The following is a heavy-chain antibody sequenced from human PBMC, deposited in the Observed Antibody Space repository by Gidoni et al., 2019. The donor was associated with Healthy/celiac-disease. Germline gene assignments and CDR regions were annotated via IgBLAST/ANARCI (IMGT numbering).Heavy chain of an antibody. CDR3: ARETYYYDSSGYYPRDAFDI. J-gene: IGHJ3*02. D-gene: IGHD3-22*01. V-gene: IGHV3-53*02. Sequence: VQLVETAGGLIQPGGSLRLSCAASGFTVSSNYMSWVRQAPGKGLEWVSVIYSGGSTYYADSVKGRFTISRDNSKNTLYLQMNSLRAEDTAVYYCARETYYYDSSGYYPRDAFDIWGQGTMVTVSS. CDR1: GFTVSSNY. CDR2: IYSGGST.